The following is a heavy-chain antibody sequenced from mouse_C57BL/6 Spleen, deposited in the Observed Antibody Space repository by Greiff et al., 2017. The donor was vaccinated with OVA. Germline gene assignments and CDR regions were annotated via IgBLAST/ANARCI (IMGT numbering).Heavy chain of an antibody. Sequence: VQLQESGAELMKPGASVKLSCKATGYTFTGYWIEWVKQRPGHGLEWIGEILPGSGSTNYNEKFKGKATLTVDTSSSTAYMELHSLTSEDSAVYFCARDRYFDVWGTGTTVTVSS. CDR1: GYTFTGYW. V-gene: IGHV1-9*01. CDR3: ARDRYFDV. J-gene: IGHJ1*03. CDR2: ILPGSGST.